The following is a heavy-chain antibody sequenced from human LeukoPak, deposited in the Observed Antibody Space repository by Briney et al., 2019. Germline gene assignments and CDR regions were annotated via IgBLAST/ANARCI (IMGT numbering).Heavy chain of an antibody. V-gene: IGHV1-2*02. CDR3: RTDRYGDYGDYIDY. CDR1: GYSFTGSY. CDR2: INPNSGGT. Sequence: GASVNVSCKASGYSFTGSYLHWVRQAPGQGLEWMGWINPNSGGTNYAQKFQGRVTMTRDTSISTAYMELSRLRSDDTAVYYCRTDRYGDYGDYIDYWGQGTLVTVSS. D-gene: IGHD4-17*01. J-gene: IGHJ4*02.